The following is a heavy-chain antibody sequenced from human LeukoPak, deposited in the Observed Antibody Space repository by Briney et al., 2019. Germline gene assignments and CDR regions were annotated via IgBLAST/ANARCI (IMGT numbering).Heavy chain of an antibody. D-gene: IGHD3-10*01. Sequence: PGGSLRLSCAASGFTFSSYSMNWGRQAPGKGLEWVSSISSSSSYIYYADSVKGRFTISRDNAKNSLYLQMNSLRAEDTAVYYCARARITMVRGVIDWFDPWGQGTLVTVSS. CDR1: GFTFSSYS. J-gene: IGHJ5*02. CDR2: ISSSSSYI. CDR3: ARARITMVRGVIDWFDP. V-gene: IGHV3-21*01.